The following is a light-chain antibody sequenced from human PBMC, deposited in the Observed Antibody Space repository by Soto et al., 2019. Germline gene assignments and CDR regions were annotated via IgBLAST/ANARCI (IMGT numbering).Light chain of an antibody. CDR1: QGVSSY. CDR2: DAS. CDR3: QQRSNWPPGGLT. Sequence: ETLLIQSPATLSLSPGERTTLSCRARQGVSSYLAWYQQKPGQAPRLLIYDASNRATGIPARFSGSGSGTDFTLTISSLEPEDFAVYYCQQRSNWPPGGLTFGGGTKVDIK. J-gene: IGKJ4*01. V-gene: IGKV3-11*01.